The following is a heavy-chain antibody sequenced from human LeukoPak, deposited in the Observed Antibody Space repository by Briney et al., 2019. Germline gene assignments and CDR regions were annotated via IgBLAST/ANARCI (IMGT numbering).Heavy chain of an antibody. D-gene: IGHD3-22*01. Sequence: ASVKVSCKASGYTFTDYYMHWVRQAPGQELEWMGWINPNSGGTNYAQKFQGRVTMTRDTSISTAYMELSRLRSDDTAVYYCARASYYYDSSGYPGYYFDYWGQGTLVTVSS. J-gene: IGHJ4*02. CDR2: INPNSGGT. CDR3: ARASYYYDSSGYPGYYFDY. CDR1: GYTFTDYY. V-gene: IGHV1-2*02.